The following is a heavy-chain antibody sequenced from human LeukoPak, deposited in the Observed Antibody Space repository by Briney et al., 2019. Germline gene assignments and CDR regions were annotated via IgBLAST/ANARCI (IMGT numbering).Heavy chain of an antibody. D-gene: IGHD3-10*01. CDR1: GGSISSYY. CDR3: ATRVTGGFSLSDAFDI. CDR2: IYYSGST. V-gene: IGHV4-59*08. Sequence: SETLSLTCTVSGGSISSYYWSWIRQPPGKGLEWIGYIYYSGSTSYNPSLKSRVTISVDTSKNQFSLKLSSVTAADTAVYYCATRVTGGFSLSDAFDIWGQGTMVTVSS. J-gene: IGHJ3*02.